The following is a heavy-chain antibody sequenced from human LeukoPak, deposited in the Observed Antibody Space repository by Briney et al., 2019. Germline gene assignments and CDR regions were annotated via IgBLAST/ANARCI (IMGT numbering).Heavy chain of an antibody. CDR3: ARTLLLWFGELPPVDY. CDR2: ISGSGNTI. CDR1: GFTFSTYE. Sequence: GGSLRLSCAASGFTFSTYEMNWVRQAPGKGLEWISTISGSGNTIYYADSVKGRFTISRDNAKNSLYLQMNSLRAEDTAVYYCARTLLLWFGELPPVDYWGQGTLVTVSS. D-gene: IGHD3-10*01. V-gene: IGHV3-48*03. J-gene: IGHJ4*02.